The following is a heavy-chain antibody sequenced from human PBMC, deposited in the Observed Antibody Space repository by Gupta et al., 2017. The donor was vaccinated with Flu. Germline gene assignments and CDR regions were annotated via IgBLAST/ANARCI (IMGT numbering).Heavy chain of an antibody. CDR3: AGDRAYGWGQSHYYYGMDV. CDR1: GFTFSSYG. D-gene: IGHD3-10*01. J-gene: IGHJ6*02. CDR2: IWYHGSNN. Sequence: QVQLVESGGGVVQPGRSLRLSCAASGFTFSSYGMHWVRQAPGKVLEWVAGIWYHGSNNSYADSVKARFTISRDKSKNTLYLHMNSLRAEDTAVYYCAGDRAYGWGQSHYYYGMDVWGQGTTVTVAS. V-gene: IGHV3-33*01.